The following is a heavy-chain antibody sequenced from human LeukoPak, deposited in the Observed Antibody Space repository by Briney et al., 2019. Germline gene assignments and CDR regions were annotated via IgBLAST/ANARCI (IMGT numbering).Heavy chain of an antibody. CDR3: ARSLSTAGIDY. D-gene: IGHD2-2*01. CDR2: IYQSGST. J-gene: IGHJ4*02. CDR1: GYSITTGRY. Sequence: PSETLSLTCAVSGYSITTGRYWGWIRQPPGKGLEWIGSIYQSGSTYYNPSLKSRVTISVDKSKNQFSLNLRSVTAPDTAVYYCARSLSTAGIDYWGKGTLVTVSS. V-gene: IGHV4-38-2*01.